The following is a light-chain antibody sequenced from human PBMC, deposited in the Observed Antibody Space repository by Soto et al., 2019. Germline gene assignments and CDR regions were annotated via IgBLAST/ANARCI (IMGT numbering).Light chain of an antibody. CDR2: AAS. CDR1: QGISSY. V-gene: IGKV1-8*01. J-gene: IGKJ1*01. Sequence: AIRMTQSPSSLSASPGDRVTIPCRSSQGISSYLAWYQQKPGKAPKLLIYAASTLQSGVPSRFSGSGSGTEFTLTISSLQPDDFATYYCQHYNSYSEAFGQGTKVDI. CDR3: QHYNSYSEA.